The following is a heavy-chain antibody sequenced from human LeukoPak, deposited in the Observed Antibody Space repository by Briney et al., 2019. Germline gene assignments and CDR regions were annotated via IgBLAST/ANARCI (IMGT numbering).Heavy chain of an antibody. CDR3: ARDLYQWYFDY. J-gene: IGHJ4*02. V-gene: IGHV3-21*01. D-gene: IGHD6-19*01. CDR1: GFTFSRYN. CDR2: ISSSSTNI. Sequence: GGSLRLSCAASGFTFSRYNVNWVRQAPGKGLEWVSSISSSSTNIYYAGSVKGRFTISRDNAKNSLYLQMNSLRVEDTAVYYCARDLYQWYFDYWGQGTLVTVSS.